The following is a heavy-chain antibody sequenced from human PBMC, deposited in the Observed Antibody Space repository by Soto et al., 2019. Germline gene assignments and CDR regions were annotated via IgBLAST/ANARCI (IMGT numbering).Heavy chain of an antibody. Sequence: EGQLLESGRGLVQPGGSLRLCCAASGFTFSSYAMSWVRQAPGKGLEWVSAISGSGGSTYYADSVKGRFTISRDNSKNTLYLQMNSLRAEDTAVYYCAKEGFRYYYYYMDVWGKGTTVTVSS. J-gene: IGHJ6*03. CDR1: GFTFSSYA. CDR3: AKEGFRYYYYYMDV. V-gene: IGHV3-23*01. CDR2: ISGSGGST.